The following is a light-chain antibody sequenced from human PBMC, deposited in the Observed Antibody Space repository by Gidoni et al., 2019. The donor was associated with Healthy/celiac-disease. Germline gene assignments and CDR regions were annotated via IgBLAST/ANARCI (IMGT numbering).Light chain of an antibody. V-gene: IGKV1-5*01. CDR1: QSISSW. Sequence: DIQMTQSPSTLSASVGDRVTITCRASQSISSWLAWYQQKPGKAPKLLIYDASSLESGVPSRFRGSGSGTEFTLTISSLQPDDFATYYCQQYNSYSYTFGQGTQLELK. CDR3: QQYNSYSYT. CDR2: DAS. J-gene: IGKJ2*01.